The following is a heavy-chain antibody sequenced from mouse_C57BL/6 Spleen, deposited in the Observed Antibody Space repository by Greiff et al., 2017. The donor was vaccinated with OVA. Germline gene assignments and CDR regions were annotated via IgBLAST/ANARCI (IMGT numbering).Heavy chain of an antibody. CDR1: GYTFTDYN. CDR2: INPNNGGT. D-gene: IGHD1-1*01. CDR3: VITTVVATDYAMDY. V-gene: IGHV1-18*01. J-gene: IGHJ4*01. Sequence: EVQVVESGPELVKPGASVKIPCKASGYTFTDYNMDWVKQSHGKSLEWIGDINPNNGGTIYNQKFKGKATLTVDKSSSTAYMELRSLTSEDTAVYYCVITTVVATDYAMDYWGQGTSVTVSS.